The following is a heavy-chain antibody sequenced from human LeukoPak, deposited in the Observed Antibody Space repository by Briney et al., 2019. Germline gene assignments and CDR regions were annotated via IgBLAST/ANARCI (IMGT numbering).Heavy chain of an antibody. D-gene: IGHD5-12*01. CDR1: GFTVSSNY. J-gene: IGHJ4*02. V-gene: IGHV3-53*01. CDR2: IYSGGST. Sequence: GGSLRLSCVASGFTVSSNYMSWVRQAPGKGLEWVSVIYSGGSTYYADSVKGRFTISRDNSKNTLYLHMNSLRAEDTAVYYCARNSGYDGGIVDYWGQGTLVTVSP. CDR3: ARNSGYDGGIVDY.